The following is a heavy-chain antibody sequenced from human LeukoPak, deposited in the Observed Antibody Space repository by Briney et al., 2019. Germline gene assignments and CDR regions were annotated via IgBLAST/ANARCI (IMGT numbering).Heavy chain of an antibody. V-gene: IGHV4-61*02. CDR1: GGSISSGSYY. CDR3: ARDHVDEVVAATGGFDP. CDR2: ICTSGST. J-gene: IGHJ5*02. Sequence: PSQTLSLTCTVSGGSISSGSYYWSWIRQPAGKGLEWIGRICTSGSTNYNPSLKSRVTISVDTSKNQFSLKLSSVTAADTAVYYCARDHVDEVVAATGGFDPWGQGTLVTVSS. D-gene: IGHD2-15*01.